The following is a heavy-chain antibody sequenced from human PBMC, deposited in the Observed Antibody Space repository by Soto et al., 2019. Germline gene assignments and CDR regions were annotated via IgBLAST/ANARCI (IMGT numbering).Heavy chain of an antibody. V-gene: IGHV5-51*01. J-gene: IGHJ4*02. CDR2: IYPGDSDT. CDR1: GYSFTSYW. CDR3: ARQYSSSSGGY. Sequence: GESLNISCRGSGYSFTSYWSGLVRQMPGKGLEWMGIIYPGDSDTRYSPSFQGQVTISADKSISTAYLQWSSLKASDTAMYYCARQYSSSSGGYWGQGPLVTVSS. D-gene: IGHD6-6*01.